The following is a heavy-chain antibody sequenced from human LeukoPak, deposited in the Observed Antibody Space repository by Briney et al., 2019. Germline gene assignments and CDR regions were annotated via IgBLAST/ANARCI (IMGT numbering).Heavy chain of an antibody. CDR1: GYSFTTYW. J-gene: IGHJ3*02. D-gene: IGHD2-2*01. V-gene: IGHV5-51*01. Sequence: GESLKISCKASGYSFTTYWVGWVRPMPGKGLELMGIIYPGDSSTRYSPSFQGQVTISADKSISTAYLQWNSLKASHTAMYYCTRRSGYCSSGTCYSDDAFDIWGQGTMVTVSS. CDR3: TRRSGYCSSGTCYSDDAFDI. CDR2: IYPGDSST.